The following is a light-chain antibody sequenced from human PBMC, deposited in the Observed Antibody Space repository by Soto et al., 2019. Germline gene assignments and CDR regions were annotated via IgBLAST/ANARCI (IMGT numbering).Light chain of an antibody. Sequence: QSVLTQPPSTSGTPGQRVTISCSGSSSNIGSNTVSWCQQLPGTAPKPLIYNNNQRPSGVPDRFSGSKSGTSASLAISGLQSEDEADCYCAAWDDSLIGYVFGTGTKVTVL. V-gene: IGLV1-44*01. CDR3: AAWDDSLIGYV. J-gene: IGLJ1*01. CDR2: NNN. CDR1: SSNIGSNT.